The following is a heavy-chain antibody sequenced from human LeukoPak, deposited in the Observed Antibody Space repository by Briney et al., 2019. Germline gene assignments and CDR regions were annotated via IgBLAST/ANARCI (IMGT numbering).Heavy chain of an antibody. Sequence: GGSLRLSCVASGFTFSSYGMNWVRQAPGKGLEWVAVIWYDGSHRYYADSVKGRFTISRDNSKNTLYLQMDSLRAEDTAVFYCARLGSSWTFDYWGQGTLVTVSS. CDR1: GFTFSSYG. J-gene: IGHJ4*02. D-gene: IGHD6-13*01. CDR2: IWYDGSHR. CDR3: ARLGSSWTFDY. V-gene: IGHV3-33*01.